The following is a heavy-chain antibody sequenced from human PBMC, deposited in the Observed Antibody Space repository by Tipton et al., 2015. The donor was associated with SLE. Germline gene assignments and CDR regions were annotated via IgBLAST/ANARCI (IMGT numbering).Heavy chain of an antibody. CDR2: INHSGST. Sequence: TLSLTCTVSGGPISESTYSWDWIRQAPGKGPEWIGEINHSGSTNYNPSLKSPVTLSIDTSKNQFSLKMRSVTAADTAVYFCAGGYCSDGVCYGFGFFDYWGQGNLVTVSS. V-gene: IGHV4-39*07. J-gene: IGHJ4*02. D-gene: IGHD2-8*01. CDR1: GGPISESTYS. CDR3: AGGYCSDGVCYGFGFFDY.